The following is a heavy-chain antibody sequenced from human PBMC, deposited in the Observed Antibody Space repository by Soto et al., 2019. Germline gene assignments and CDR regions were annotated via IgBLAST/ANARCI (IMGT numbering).Heavy chain of an antibody. CDR1: GFTFGTYA. Sequence: GGSLRLSCAASGFTFGTYAFHWVRQAPGKGLEYVSGISGDGGSTHYAISVKGRLTISRDNSKNTVSLQMGSLRTEDMAVYYCAFEPYFGVNYYMDVWGKGTTVTVSS. CDR2: ISGDGGST. J-gene: IGHJ6*03. D-gene: IGHD3-10*01. CDR3: AFEPYFGVNYYMDV. V-gene: IGHV3-64*01.